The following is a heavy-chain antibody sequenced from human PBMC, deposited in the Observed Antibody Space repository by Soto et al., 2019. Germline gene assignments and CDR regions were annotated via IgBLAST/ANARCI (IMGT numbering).Heavy chain of an antibody. CDR3: ARNYYDSSDRDYLDY. CDR2: INPITGGT. J-gene: IGHJ4*02. V-gene: IGHV1-2*02. CDR1: GYTFTSYY. D-gene: IGHD3-22*01. Sequence: GASVKVSCKASGYTFTSYYIHWVRQAPGQGLEWMGWINPITGGTNYAPKFQGRVTMTRDTSITTAYMELSRLRSDDTAVYYCARNYYDSSDRDYLDYWGQGTPVTVSS.